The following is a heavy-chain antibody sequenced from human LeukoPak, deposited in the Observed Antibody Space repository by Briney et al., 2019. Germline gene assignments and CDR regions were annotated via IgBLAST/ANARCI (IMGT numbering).Heavy chain of an antibody. V-gene: IGHV3-48*04. Sequence: PGRSLRLSCAASGFTFSSYGMNWVRQAPGKGLEWVSYISSSGRTKYYADSVKGRFTISRDNAKNSLYLQMNSLRAEDTAVYYCARGKWEPLDYWGQGTLVTVSS. J-gene: IGHJ4*02. CDR3: ARGKWEPLDY. D-gene: IGHD1-26*01. CDR2: ISSSGRTK. CDR1: GFTFSSYG.